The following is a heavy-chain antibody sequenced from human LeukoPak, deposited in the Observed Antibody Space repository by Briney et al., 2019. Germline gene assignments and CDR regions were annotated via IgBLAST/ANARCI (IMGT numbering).Heavy chain of an antibody. J-gene: IGHJ6*03. CDR2: INTNSGGA. V-gene: IGHV1-2*02. D-gene: IGHD2/OR15-2a*01. CDR3: ARAIEDHYYYYMDV. CDR1: GGTFSSYA. Sequence: ASVKVSCKASGGTFSSYAISWVRQAPGQGLEWMGWINTNSGGANYVQRFQGRVTMTRDTSIRTAYMELSRLRSDDTAVYYCARAIEDHYYYYMDVWGKGTTVTVSS.